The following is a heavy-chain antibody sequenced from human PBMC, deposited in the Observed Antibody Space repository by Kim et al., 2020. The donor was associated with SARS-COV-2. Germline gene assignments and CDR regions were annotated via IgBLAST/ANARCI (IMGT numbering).Heavy chain of an antibody. CDR1: GFTFSNAW. CDR3: TTEWLPHDAFDI. Sequence: GGSLRLSCAASGFTFSNAWMSWVRQAPGKGLEWVGRIKSKTDGGTTDYAAPVKGRFTISRDDSKNTLYLQMNSLKTEDTAVYYCTTEWLPHDAFDIWGQGTMVTVSS. J-gene: IGHJ3*02. D-gene: IGHD6-19*01. CDR2: IKSKTDGGTT. V-gene: IGHV3-15*01.